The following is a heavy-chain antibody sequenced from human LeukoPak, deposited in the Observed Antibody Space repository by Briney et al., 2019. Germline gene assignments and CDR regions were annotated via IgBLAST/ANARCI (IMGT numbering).Heavy chain of an antibody. Sequence: GGSLRLSCAASGFTFSSYSMNWVRQAPGKGLEWVSSISSSSSYIYYADSVKGRFTISRDNAKNSLYLQMNSLRAEDTAVYYCARGLFVLRFLEWSSTFYDYWGQGTLVTVSS. CDR2: ISSSSSYI. D-gene: IGHD3-3*01. V-gene: IGHV3-21*01. CDR1: GFTFSSYS. J-gene: IGHJ4*02. CDR3: ARGLFVLRFLEWSSTFYDY.